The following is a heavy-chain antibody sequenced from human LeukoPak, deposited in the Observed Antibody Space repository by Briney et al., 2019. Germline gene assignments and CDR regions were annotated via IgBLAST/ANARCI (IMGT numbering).Heavy chain of an antibody. CDR2: ISAYNGST. Sequence: ASVKVSCKASGYTFTSYGISWVRQAPGLGLEWMGWISAYNGSTNYAQKLQGRVTMTTDTSTSTAYMELRSLRSDDTAVYYCARDYQLPAGINFDYWGQGTLVTVSS. V-gene: IGHV1-18*01. CDR3: ARDYQLPAGINFDY. D-gene: IGHD2-2*01. J-gene: IGHJ4*02. CDR1: GYTFTSYG.